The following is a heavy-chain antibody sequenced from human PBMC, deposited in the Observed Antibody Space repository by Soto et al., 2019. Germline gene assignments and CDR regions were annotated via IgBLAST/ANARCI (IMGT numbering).Heavy chain of an antibody. J-gene: IGHJ4*02. Sequence: QITLRESGPTLVKPAQTLTLTCTVSGVSLSTSGVGMSWIRQPPGKAPEWLALIFWDGDTRYRPSLRNRLTINNDTSKNQVVLKFSDMDPVDTGTYYCAHRVTVANPEVFDYWGPGSLVTVSS. CDR3: AHRVTVANPEVFDY. V-gene: IGHV2-5*02. CDR1: GVSLSTSGVG. CDR2: IFWDGDT. D-gene: IGHD5-12*01.